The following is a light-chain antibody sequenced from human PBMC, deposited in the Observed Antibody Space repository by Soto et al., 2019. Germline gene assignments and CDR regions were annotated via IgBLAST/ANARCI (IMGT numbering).Light chain of an antibody. Sequence: EIVLTQSPGTLSLSPGERATLSCRASQSVSDTYLAWYQQKPGQPPRLLIYGASNRATGIPDRFSGSGSGTDFTLTVSRLETEDCAVYYWQSGTLVWTFGQGTKVELK. CDR3: QSGTLVWT. V-gene: IGKV3-20*01. CDR1: QSVSDTY. J-gene: IGKJ1*01. CDR2: GAS.